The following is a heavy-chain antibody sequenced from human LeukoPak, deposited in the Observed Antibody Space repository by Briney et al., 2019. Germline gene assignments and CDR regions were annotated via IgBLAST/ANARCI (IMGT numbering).Heavy chain of an antibody. CDR1: GESFSGDF. V-gene: IGHV4-34*01. Sequence: PSETLSLTCGVYGESFSGDFWTWLRQAPGKGLEWIGEINHRGRTNYSPSLTGRVTISVDTSMTQFSLQLRSVPAADTALYYCARGQYDSGGYHYGIRAFYFDYWGQGILVTVSS. J-gene: IGHJ4*02. CDR3: ARGQYDSGGYHYGIRAFYFDY. CDR2: INHRGRT. D-gene: IGHD3-22*01.